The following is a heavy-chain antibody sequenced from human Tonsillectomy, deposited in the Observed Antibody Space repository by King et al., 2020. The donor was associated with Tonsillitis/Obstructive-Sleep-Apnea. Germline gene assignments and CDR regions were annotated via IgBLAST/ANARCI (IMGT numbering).Heavy chain of an antibody. J-gene: IGHJ3*02. CDR3: ARHIPAYYDFWSGYYTGIDAFDI. Sequence: QLQESGPGLLKPSETLSLTCTVSGGSISSYYWSWIRQPPGKGLEWIGYIYYSGSTNYNPSLKSRVTISVDTSKNQFSLKLSSVTAADTAVYYCARHIPAYYDFWSGYYTGIDAFDIWGQGTMVTVSS. CDR1: GGSISSYY. D-gene: IGHD3-3*01. V-gene: IGHV4-59*08. CDR2: IYYSGST.